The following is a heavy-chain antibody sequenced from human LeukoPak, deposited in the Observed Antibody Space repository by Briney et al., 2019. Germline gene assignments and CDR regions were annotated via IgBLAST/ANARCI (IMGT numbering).Heavy chain of an antibody. CDR1: GGSISSYY. CDR3: ARQAVGATAYNWFDP. V-gene: IGHV4-59*08. J-gene: IGHJ5*02. D-gene: IGHD1-26*01. Sequence: SETLSLTCTVSGGSISSYYWSWTRQPPGKGLEWIGYIYYSGSTNYNPSLKSRVTISVDTSKNQFSLKLSSVTAADTAVYYCARQAVGATAYNWFDPWGQGTLVTVSS. CDR2: IYYSGST.